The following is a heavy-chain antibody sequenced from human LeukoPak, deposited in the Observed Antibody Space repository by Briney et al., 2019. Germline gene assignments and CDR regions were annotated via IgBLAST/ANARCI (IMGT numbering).Heavy chain of an antibody. D-gene: IGHD5-18*01. Sequence: SETLSLTCAVSGGSISSSNWWSWVRQPPGKGLEWIGEIYHSGSTNYNPSLKSRVTISVDKSKNQFSLKLSSVTAADTAVYYRARYRGYSYGYYFDYWGQGTLVTVSS. CDR3: ARYRGYSYGYYFDY. CDR1: GGSISSSNW. J-gene: IGHJ4*02. V-gene: IGHV4-4*02. CDR2: IYHSGST.